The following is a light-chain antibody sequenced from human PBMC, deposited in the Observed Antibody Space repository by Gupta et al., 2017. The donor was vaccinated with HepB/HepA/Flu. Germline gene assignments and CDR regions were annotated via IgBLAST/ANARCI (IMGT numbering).Light chain of an antibody. CDR2: YAS. CDR1: QRISSN. V-gene: IGKV3-15*01. J-gene: IGKJ1*01. CDR3: QQYKDWPRT. Sequence: EIVMTQSPATLSVSPGERAVLSCRASQRISSNLVWYQQKPGQAPRLLIYYASSRASGIPARFSGSGSGTEFTLTISSLQSEDFAVFYCQQYKDWPRTFGQGTKVEVK.